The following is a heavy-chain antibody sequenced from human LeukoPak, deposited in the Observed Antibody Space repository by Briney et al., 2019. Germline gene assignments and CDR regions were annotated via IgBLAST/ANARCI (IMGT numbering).Heavy chain of an antibody. J-gene: IGHJ5*02. CDR1: GGSVTSASYY. V-gene: IGHV4-61*01. CDR3: AREGTSGGLNWLDP. Sequence: SETLSLTCTVSGGSVTSASYYWTWIRQPPGKGLEWIGRIYTSGSTNYNPSLKSRVTMSVDTSKNQFSLRLSSVNAADTAVYFCAREGTSGGLNWLDPWGQGTLVTVSS. D-gene: IGHD3-10*01. CDR2: IYTSGST.